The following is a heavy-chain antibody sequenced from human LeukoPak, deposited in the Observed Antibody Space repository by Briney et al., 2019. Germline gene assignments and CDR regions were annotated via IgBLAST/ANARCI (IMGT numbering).Heavy chain of an antibody. V-gene: IGHV3-23*01. CDR2: ISGSGGST. J-gene: IGHJ5*02. CDR3: AKDGRVVGWLPGNWFDP. D-gene: IGHD5-24*01. CDR1: GFTFSSYA. Sequence: TGGSLRLSCAAPGFTFSSYAMSWVRQAPGKGLEWVSAISGSGGSTYYADSVKGRFTISRDNSKNTLYLQMNSLRAEDTAVYYCAKDGRVVGWLPGNWFDPWGQGTLVTVSS.